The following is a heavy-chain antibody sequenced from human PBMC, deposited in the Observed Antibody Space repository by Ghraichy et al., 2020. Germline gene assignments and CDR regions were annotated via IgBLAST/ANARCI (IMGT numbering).Heavy chain of an antibody. CDR1: GFTFSSFD. CDR2: INKDGNNK. D-gene: IGHD3-16*02. J-gene: IGHJ3*02. V-gene: IGHV3-30*02. CDR3: AKLIVHAFDI. Sequence: GGSLRLSCAASGFTFSSFDMHWVRQAPGKGLEWVAFINKDGNNKYYGDSVKGRFIISRDNSKNTLYLQMNSLRLEDTAVYFCAKLIVHAFDIWGQGTMVTVSS.